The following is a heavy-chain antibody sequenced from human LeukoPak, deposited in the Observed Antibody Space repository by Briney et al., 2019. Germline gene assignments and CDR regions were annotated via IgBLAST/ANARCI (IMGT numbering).Heavy chain of an antibody. V-gene: IGHV1-69*13. Sequence: GASVKVSCKASGGTFSSYAISWVRQAPGQGLEWMGGIIPIFGTANYAQKFQGRVTITADESTSTAYMELSSLRSEDTAVYYCARESRNYDFWSDSNLWGQGTLVTVSS. CDR3: ARESRNYDFWSDSNL. J-gene: IGHJ5*02. D-gene: IGHD3-3*01. CDR2: IIPIFGTA. CDR1: GGTFSSYA.